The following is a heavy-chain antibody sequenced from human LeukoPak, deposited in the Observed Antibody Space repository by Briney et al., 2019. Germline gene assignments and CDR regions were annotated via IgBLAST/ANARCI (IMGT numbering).Heavy chain of an antibody. CDR2: IKQDGSEK. J-gene: IGHJ6*03. V-gene: IGHV3-7*01. Sequence: GGSLRLSCAASGFTFSSYWMSWVRQAPGKGLEWVANIKQDGSEKYYVDSMKGRFTISRDNAKNSLFLQMNSLRAEDTAVYYCARDVDFWKSYFYYYYMDVWGKGTTVTVSS. CDR3: ARDVDFWKSYFYYYYMDV. D-gene: IGHD3-3*01. CDR1: GFTFSSYW.